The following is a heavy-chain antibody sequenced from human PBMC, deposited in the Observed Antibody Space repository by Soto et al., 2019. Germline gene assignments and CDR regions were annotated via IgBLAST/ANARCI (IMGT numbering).Heavy chain of an antibody. V-gene: IGHV4-39*01. D-gene: IGHD2-8*02. Sequence: QLQLQESGPGLVKPSETLSLTCSVSGTSIRSSNYYWGWVRQPPGKGLERIGSIQYNRRTYQHPSLKTRATITIAPSENQFSLKLTSVTAADTAVYFCERLSGGRSVYFDPWGQGILVTVSS. CDR3: ERLSGGRSVYFDP. CDR2: IQYNRRT. CDR1: GTSIRSSNYY. J-gene: IGHJ5*02.